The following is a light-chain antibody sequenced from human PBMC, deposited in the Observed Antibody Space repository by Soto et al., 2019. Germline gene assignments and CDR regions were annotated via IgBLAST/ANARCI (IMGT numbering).Light chain of an antibody. CDR1: SSNIGNNY. J-gene: IGLJ2*01. CDR2: DNN. CDR3: GTWDSSLSDVV. Sequence: QSVLTQPPSVSAAPGQKVTISCSGSSSNIGNNYVSWYQQLPGTAPKLLIYDNNKRPSGIPDRFSGSKSGTSATLGITGLQTGDEADYYCGTWDSSLSDVVFGGGTKADRP. V-gene: IGLV1-51*01.